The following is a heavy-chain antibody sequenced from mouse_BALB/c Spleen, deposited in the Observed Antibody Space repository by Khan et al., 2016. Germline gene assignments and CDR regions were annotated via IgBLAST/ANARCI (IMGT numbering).Heavy chain of an antibody. V-gene: IGHV3-2*02. CDR1: GYSITSDYA. D-gene: IGHD1-2*01. CDR2: IRYSGST. CDR3: TRSPTATRYFDV. J-gene: IGHJ1*01. Sequence: EVQLQESGPGLVKPSQSLSLTCTVTGYSITSDYAWNWIRQFPGNKLEWMGYIRYSGSTTYNPSLKSRISITRDQSKNQFFLQLYSVTTEDTATYYCTRSPTATRYFDVWGAGTTVTVSS.